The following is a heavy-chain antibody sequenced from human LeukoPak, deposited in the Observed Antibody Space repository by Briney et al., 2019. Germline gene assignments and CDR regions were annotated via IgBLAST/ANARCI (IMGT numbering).Heavy chain of an antibody. D-gene: IGHD4-17*01. V-gene: IGHV3-21*01. J-gene: IGHJ4*02. CDR1: GFTFSSYS. CDR2: ISSSSSYI. CDR3: ASSYGDYSVANY. Sequence: PGGSLRLSCAASGFTFSSYSMNWVRQAPGKGLEWVSSISSSSSYIYYADSVKGRFTISRDNAKNSLYLQMNSLRAEDTAVYYCASSYGDYSVANYWGQGTLVTVSS.